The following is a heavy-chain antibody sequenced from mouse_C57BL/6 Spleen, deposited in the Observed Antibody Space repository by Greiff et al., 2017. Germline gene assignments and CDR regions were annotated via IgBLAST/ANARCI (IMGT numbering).Heavy chain of an antibody. J-gene: IGHJ3*01. CDR1: GFSLTSYG. D-gene: IGHD3-2*02. CDR3: AKEGSSGYGWFAY. Sequence: QVQLQQSGPGLVQPSQSLSITCTVSGFSLTSYGVHWVRQSPGKGLEWLGVIWRGGSTDYNAAFMSRLSITKDNSKSQVFFKMNSLQADDTAISYCAKEGSSGYGWFAYWGQGTLVTVSA. V-gene: IGHV2-5*01. CDR2: IWRGGST.